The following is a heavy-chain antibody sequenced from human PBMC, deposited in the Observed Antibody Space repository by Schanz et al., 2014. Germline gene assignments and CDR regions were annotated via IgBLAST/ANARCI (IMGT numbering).Heavy chain of an antibody. J-gene: IGHJ6*02. Sequence: EVQLVESGGGLIQPGGSLRLSCAVSGFTVSTNYMSWVRQAPGKGLEWVSSLYIGGGSTRYADSVKGRFTISRDNAKNSLFLQMNSLRAEDTAIYYCATSYSSSSYFYVMDVWGQGTTVTVSS. CDR2: LYIGGGST. CDR1: GFTVSTNY. CDR3: ATSYSSSSYFYVMDV. D-gene: IGHD6-6*01. V-gene: IGHV3-53*01.